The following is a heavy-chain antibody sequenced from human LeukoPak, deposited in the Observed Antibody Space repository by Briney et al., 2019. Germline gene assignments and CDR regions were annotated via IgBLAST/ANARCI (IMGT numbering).Heavy chain of an antibody. CDR1: GGSISSSSYY. D-gene: IGHD3-16*01. J-gene: IGHJ5*02. CDR3: ARVSLGASNWFDP. CDR2: IYYSGST. Sequence: SETLSLTCTVSGGSISSSSYYWGWIRQPPGKGLEWIGSIYYSGSTYYNPSLKSRVTISVDTSKNQFSLKLSSVTAADTAVYYCARVSLGASNWFDPWGQGTLVTVSS. V-gene: IGHV4-39*07.